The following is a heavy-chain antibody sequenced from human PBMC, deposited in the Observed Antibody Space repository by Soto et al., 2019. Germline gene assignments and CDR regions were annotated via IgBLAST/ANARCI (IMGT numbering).Heavy chain of an antibody. V-gene: IGHV3-9*01. CDR1: GFTFYDFS. Sequence: PGGSLRLSFAAPGFTFYDFSMHWAPQGPRKGLEWVSGISWNGGSIGYGDSVKGRFTISRDNAKNSLYLQMNSLRAEDTALYYCAKAGGNILTGYAIDYWGQGTLVTVSS. J-gene: IGHJ4*02. CDR2: ISWNGGSI. CDR3: AKAGGNILTGYAIDY. D-gene: IGHD3-9*01.